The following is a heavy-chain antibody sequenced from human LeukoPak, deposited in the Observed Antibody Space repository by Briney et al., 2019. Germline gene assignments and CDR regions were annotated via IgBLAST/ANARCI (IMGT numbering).Heavy chain of an antibody. Sequence: GASVKVSCKASGYTFTSYAMNWVRQAPGQGLEWMGWINTNTGNPTYAQGFTGRFVFSLDTSVSTAYLQISSLKAEDTAVYYCARDALWFGETREYFQHWGQGTLVTVSS. CDR3: ARDALWFGETREYFQH. D-gene: IGHD3-10*01. CDR2: INTNTGNP. V-gene: IGHV7-4-1*02. CDR1: GYTFTSYA. J-gene: IGHJ1*01.